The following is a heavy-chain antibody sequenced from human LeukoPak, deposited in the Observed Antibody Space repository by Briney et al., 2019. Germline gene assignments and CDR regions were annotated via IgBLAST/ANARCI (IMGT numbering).Heavy chain of an antibody. J-gene: IGHJ3*02. V-gene: IGHV3-30*02. CDR2: IQSDGSQK. CDR1: GFTFNNYG. D-gene: IGHD2-2*01. CDR3: AKDFRLVVPAANDAFDI. Sequence: PGGSLRLSCAASGFTFNNYGMHWLRQAPGKELEWVTFIQSDGSQKLYADSVKGRFTISRDNSKNTLYLQMNSLRAEDTAVYYCAKDFRLVVPAANDAFDIWGQGTMVTVSS.